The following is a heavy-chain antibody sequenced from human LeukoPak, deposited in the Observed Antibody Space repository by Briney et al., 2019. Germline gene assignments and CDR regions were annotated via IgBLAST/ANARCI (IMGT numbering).Heavy chain of an antibody. CDR2: IRYDGGNK. CDR1: GFTFSSYG. Sequence: GGSLRLSCAASGFTFSSYGVHWVRRAPGKGLEWVAFIRYDGGNKYYADSVKGRFTISRDNSKNTLYLQMNSLRAEDTAVYYCAKDNWGFSLDYWGQGTLVTVSS. J-gene: IGHJ4*02. D-gene: IGHD7-27*01. CDR3: AKDNWGFSLDY. V-gene: IGHV3-30*02.